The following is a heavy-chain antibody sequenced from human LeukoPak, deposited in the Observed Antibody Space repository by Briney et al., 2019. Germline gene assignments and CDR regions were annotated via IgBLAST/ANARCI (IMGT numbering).Heavy chain of an antibody. V-gene: IGHV1-18*01. D-gene: IGHD3-22*01. CDR3: ARERNYYDSTDPKYYFDY. Sequence: ASVKVSCKASGYTFAIYGISWARQAPGQGLEWMGWVSAYNGHTSYAQKFQGRVTMTTDTSTSTAYMELRSLRSDDTAVYYCARERNYYDSTDPKYYFDYWGQGTLVTVSS. CDR1: GYTFAIYG. J-gene: IGHJ4*02. CDR2: VSAYNGHT.